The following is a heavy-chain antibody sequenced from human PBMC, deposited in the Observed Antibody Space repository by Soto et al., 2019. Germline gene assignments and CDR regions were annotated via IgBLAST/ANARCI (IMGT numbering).Heavy chain of an antibody. D-gene: IGHD3-9*01. CDR2: ISPDGRGT. J-gene: IGHJ4*02. Sequence: HPGGSLRLSCSASDFTFSFGSYGMNWVRQAPGKGLEWVATISPDGRGTHYADSVKGRFTISRDNSKSTLSLQMDGLRAEDTAVYYCAKDPSTGPADYWGQGTLVTVSS. CDR3: AKDPSTGPADY. CDR1: DFTFSFGSYG. V-gene: IGHV3-23*01.